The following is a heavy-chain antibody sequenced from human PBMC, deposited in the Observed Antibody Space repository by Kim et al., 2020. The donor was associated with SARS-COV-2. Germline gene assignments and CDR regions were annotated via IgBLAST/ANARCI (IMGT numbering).Heavy chain of an antibody. D-gene: IGHD3-22*01. CDR3: ARAKPTSYYGSTGYSFSYGMDF. CDR2: VNPRGSRP. CDR1: GYIFTSYY. J-gene: IGHJ6*02. V-gene: IGHV1-46*01. Sequence: ASVKVSCKASGYIFTSYYIHWVRQAPAQGLEWMGVVNPRGSRPNLSQQFQGRVTMASDTATDTVYMELSTLRSEDTAVYYCARAKPTSYYGSTGYSFSYGMDFWGQGTTVTVSS.